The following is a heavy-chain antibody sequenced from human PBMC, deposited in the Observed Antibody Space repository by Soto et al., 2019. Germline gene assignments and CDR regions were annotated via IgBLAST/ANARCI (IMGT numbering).Heavy chain of an antibody. J-gene: IGHJ3*02. Sequence: PGGSLRLSCAPSGFTFSSYGMHWARQAPGKGLEWVAVIWYDGSNKVYADSVKGRFTISKDNSKNTLYLQMNSLSAEDTAVYYCARDLSGDYGALDTWGQGTMVTVSS. CDR3: ARDLSGDYGALDT. D-gene: IGHD4-17*01. CDR1: GFTFSSYG. CDR2: IWYDGSNK. V-gene: IGHV3-33*01.